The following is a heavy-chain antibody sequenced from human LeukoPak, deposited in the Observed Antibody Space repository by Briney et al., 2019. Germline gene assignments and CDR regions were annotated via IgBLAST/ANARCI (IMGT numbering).Heavy chain of an antibody. J-gene: IGHJ5*02. CDR3: ARLKTAAGKKEGIDP. V-gene: IGHV1-8*01. CDR1: GYTFTSYD. D-gene: IGHD6-13*01. Sequence: ASVKVSCKASGYTFTSYDINWVRQATGQGLEWMGWMNPNSGNTGYAQKFQGRVTMTRNTSISTAYMELSSLRSEDTAVYYCARLKTAAGKKEGIDPWGQGTLVTVSS. CDR2: MNPNSGNT.